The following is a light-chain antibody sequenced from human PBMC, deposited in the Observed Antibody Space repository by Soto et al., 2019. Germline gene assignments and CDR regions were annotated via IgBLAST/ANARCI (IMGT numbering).Light chain of an antibody. Sequence: QSVLTQPPSVSGAPGQRVTISCTGSYANIGAGYEVHWYQQIPGTAPKLLISGHNNRPSGVPDRFFGSKSGTSASLTIIGLQAEDEADYYCQSYDSSRSGSGVFGGGTKLTVL. J-gene: IGLJ3*02. CDR3: QSYDSSRSGSGV. CDR1: YANIGAGYE. CDR2: GHN. V-gene: IGLV1-40*01.